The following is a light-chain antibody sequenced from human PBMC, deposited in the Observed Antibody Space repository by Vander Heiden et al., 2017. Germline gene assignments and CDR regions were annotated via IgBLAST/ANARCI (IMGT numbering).Light chain of an antibody. Sequence: AVLPLPSSLSASPGASARLTCTLRSDINVGTYRIYWYEQKPGSPPQYVRRYNSDSDKQQGSGGPSRFSGSKDAAAKAGILLIAGLQDEDEADYYCLIWHTSAWVFGGGTKLTVL. J-gene: IGLJ3*02. CDR1: SDINVGTYR. V-gene: IGLV5-45*03. CDR3: LIWHTSAWV. CDR2: YNSDSDK.